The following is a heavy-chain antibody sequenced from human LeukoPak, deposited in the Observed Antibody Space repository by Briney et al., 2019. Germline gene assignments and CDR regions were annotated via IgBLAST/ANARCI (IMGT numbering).Heavy chain of an antibody. V-gene: IGHV1-69*13. CDR3: ARADRYYDILTGYGY. CDR1: GGTFSSYA. CDR2: IIPIFGTA. J-gene: IGHJ4*02. D-gene: IGHD3-9*01. Sequence: SVKVSCKASGGTFSSYAISWVRQAPGQGLEWMGGIIPIFGTANYAQKFQGRVTITADESTSTACMELSSLRSEDTAVYYCARADRYYDILTGYGYWGQGTLVTVSS.